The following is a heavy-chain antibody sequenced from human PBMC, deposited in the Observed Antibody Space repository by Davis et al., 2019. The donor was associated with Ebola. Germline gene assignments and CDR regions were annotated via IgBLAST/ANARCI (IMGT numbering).Heavy chain of an antibody. CDR3: AKVFYYYLVVGGLDY. J-gene: IGHJ4*02. Sequence: GESLKISCAASGFTFSSYGMHWVRQAPGKGLEWVAVISYDGSNKYYADSVKGRFTISRDNSKNTLYLQMNSLRAEDTAVYYCAKVFYYYLVVGGLDYWGQGTLVTVSS. V-gene: IGHV3-30*18. CDR1: GFTFSSYG. CDR2: ISYDGSNK. D-gene: IGHD3-22*01.